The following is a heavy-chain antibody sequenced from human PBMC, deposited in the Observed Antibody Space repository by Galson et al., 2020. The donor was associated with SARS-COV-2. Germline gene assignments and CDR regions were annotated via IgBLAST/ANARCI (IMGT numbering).Heavy chain of an antibody. CDR3: ARDVGVGANGGY. CDR2: IWYDGSNK. CDR1: GFTFSSYG. V-gene: IGHV3-33*01. Sequence: GGSLRLSCAASGFTFSSYGMHWVRQAPGTGLEWVAVIWYDGSNKYYADSVKGRFTISRDNSKNTLYLQMNSLRAEDTAVYYCARDVGVGANGGYWGQGTLVTVSS. D-gene: IGHD1-26*01. J-gene: IGHJ4*02.